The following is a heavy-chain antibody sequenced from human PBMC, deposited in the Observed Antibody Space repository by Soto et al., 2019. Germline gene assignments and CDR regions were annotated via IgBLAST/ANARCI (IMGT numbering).Heavy chain of an antibody. CDR3: ARGGIYFDN. Sequence: TLSLTCTVSGGSISSSSYYWGWIRQPPGKGLEWIGSIYYSGSTYYNPSLKSRVTISVDTSKNQFSLKLSSVTAADTAVYYCARGGIYFDNWGQGTLVTVSS. D-gene: IGHD1-1*01. J-gene: IGHJ4*02. CDR2: IYYSGST. CDR1: GGSISSSSYY. V-gene: IGHV4-39*07.